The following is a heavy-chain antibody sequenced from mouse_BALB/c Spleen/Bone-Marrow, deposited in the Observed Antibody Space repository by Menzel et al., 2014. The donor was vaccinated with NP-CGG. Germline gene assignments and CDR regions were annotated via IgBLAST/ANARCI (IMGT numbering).Heavy chain of an antibody. CDR1: GYAFSSSW. V-gene: IGHV1-82*01. CDR2: IYPGDGDT. Sequence: VQLQQSGPELVKPGASVKISCKASGYAFSSSWMNWVKQRPGQGLERIGRIYPGDGDTNYNGKFKGKATLTADKSSSTAYMQLSGLTSVDSAVYFCARDYGSSYGGVDYWGQGTTLTVSS. J-gene: IGHJ2*01. CDR3: ARDYGSSYGGVDY. D-gene: IGHD1-1*01.